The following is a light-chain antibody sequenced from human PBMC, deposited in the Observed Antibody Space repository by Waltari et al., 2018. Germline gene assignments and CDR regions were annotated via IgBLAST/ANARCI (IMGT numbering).Light chain of an antibody. Sequence: QSVLTQSPSASGTPGQRVTISCSGSSSNIGRDYVYWYQQLPGTAPKLLIARDNQRPSGGPDRFSGSKSGTSASLAISGLRSEDEADYYCASWDNSLSGRVFGGGTKLTVL. J-gene: IGLJ3*02. CDR1: SSNIGRDY. CDR2: RDN. CDR3: ASWDNSLSGRV. V-gene: IGLV1-47*01.